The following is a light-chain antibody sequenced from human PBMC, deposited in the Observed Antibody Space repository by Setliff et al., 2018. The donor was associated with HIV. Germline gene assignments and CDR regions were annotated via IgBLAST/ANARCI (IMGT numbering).Light chain of an antibody. Sequence: QSVLTQPASVSGSPGQSITISCTGTSGDVGGHKYVSWYQQFPGKVPKLVIYEINNRTSGVSSRFSGSKSGNTASLTISGLQAEDEADYYCSSYTDSSAYVFGTGTKVTVL. CDR1: SGDVGGHKY. CDR3: SSYTDSSAYV. J-gene: IGLJ1*01. CDR2: EIN. V-gene: IGLV2-14*01.